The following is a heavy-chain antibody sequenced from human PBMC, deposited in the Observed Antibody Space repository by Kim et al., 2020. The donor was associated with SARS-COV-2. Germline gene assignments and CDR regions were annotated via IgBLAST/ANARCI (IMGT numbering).Heavy chain of an antibody. D-gene: IGHD2-2*01. Sequence: SETLSLTCTVSGGSISSSSYYWGWIRQPPGKGLLWLGSTYYSGSTYYNPSLKSRVTISVDTSKNQFSLKLRSVTAADTSVYYCSMGGIVPAAPVAYWGQG. CDR3: SMGGIVPAAPVAY. CDR2: TYYSGST. J-gene: IGHJ4*02. CDR1: GGSISSSSYY. V-gene: IGHV4-39*01.